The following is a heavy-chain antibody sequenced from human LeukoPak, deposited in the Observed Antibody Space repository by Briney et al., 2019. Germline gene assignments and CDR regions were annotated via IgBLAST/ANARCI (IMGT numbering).Heavy chain of an antibody. CDR1: GYSFTSYW. CDR3: ARRARVSGSYYFDY. Sequence: GEALKISCTGSGYSFTSYWIGWVRQIPGKGVEWMGIIYPGDSDTRYSTFFQGQVTISAGKSFRTAYLQWSSLKAADTAMYYCARRARVSGSYYFDYWGQGTLVTVSS. V-gene: IGHV5-51*01. CDR2: IYPGDSDT. J-gene: IGHJ4*02. D-gene: IGHD1-26*01.